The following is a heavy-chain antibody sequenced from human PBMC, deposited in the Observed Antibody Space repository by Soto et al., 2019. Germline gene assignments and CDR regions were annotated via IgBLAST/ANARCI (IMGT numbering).Heavy chain of an antibody. CDR3: AKMTPYGGNYRDAFDV. V-gene: IGHV3-23*01. Sequence: EMQLLESGGGLQQPGGSLRLSCAASGSTFKTFAMGWVRQAQGKGRGWIPAVPGRSRNTYYADSVKGRFTISRNNFENTVYLQMDGLRVEDTAVYYCAKMTPYGGNYRDAFDVWGRGTMVTVAS. CDR2: VPGRSRNT. CDR1: GSTFKTFA. J-gene: IGHJ3*01. D-gene: IGHD1-26*01.